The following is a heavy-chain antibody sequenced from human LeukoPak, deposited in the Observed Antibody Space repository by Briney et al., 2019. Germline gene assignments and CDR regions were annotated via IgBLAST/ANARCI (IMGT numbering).Heavy chain of an antibody. V-gene: IGHV3-66*01. CDR3: AGYGGSYPYYMDV. D-gene: IGHD1-26*01. J-gene: IGHJ6*03. CDR1: GFTFSSYE. CDR2: MYTLGNT. Sequence: GGSLRLSCAASGFTFSSYEMNWVRQAPGKGLEWVSVMYTLGNTNYADSVRGRFTISRDNPKNTLYLQMNSLRAEDTAVYYCAGYGGSYPYYMDVWGKGTTVTISS.